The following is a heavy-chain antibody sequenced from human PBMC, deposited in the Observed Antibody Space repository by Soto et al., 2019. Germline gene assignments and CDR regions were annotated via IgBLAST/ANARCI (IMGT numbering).Heavy chain of an antibody. CDR1: GSSISPYY. CDR2: IYYSGST. J-gene: IGHJ4*02. D-gene: IGHD4-17*01. V-gene: IGHV4-59*01. CDR3: PRPGGPYGDYPNFAY. Sequence: SETLSLTCFVSGSSISPYYWTWIRQPPGKGLEWIGNIYYSGSTNYNPSLKSRVTISVDTSKKQFSLKLTSVTAADTAAYYCPRPGGPYGDYPNFAYWGQGTRVTVSS.